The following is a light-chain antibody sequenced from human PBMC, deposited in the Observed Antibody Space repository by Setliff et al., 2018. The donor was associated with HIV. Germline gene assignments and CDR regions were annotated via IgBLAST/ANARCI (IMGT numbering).Light chain of an antibody. Sequence: QSVLTQPPSLSGAPGQRVTISCTGSSSNIGAHYDVHWYQQLPGTAPKLLIYGNSNRPSGVPDRFSGSKSGTSASLAITGLQPEDEGDYYCQSYDTSLSGSSVFGGGTKVTVL. CDR1: SSNIGAHYD. J-gene: IGLJ2*01. CDR2: GNS. V-gene: IGLV1-40*01. CDR3: QSYDTSLSGSSV.